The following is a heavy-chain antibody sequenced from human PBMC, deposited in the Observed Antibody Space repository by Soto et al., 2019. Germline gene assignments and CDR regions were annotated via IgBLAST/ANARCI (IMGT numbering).Heavy chain of an antibody. CDR2: MNPGSGNT. CDR1: GYTFTNYE. V-gene: IGHV1-8*01. D-gene: IGHD3-10*01. Sequence: ASVKVSCKASGYTFTNYEINWVRQATGQGLEWMGWMNPGSGNTGYAHKFQGRVTMTRNISISTSYMELSRLGSDDTAIYYCARIASSGSLNWFDPCGQGTLVTVS. J-gene: IGHJ5*02. CDR3: ARIASSGSLNWFDP.